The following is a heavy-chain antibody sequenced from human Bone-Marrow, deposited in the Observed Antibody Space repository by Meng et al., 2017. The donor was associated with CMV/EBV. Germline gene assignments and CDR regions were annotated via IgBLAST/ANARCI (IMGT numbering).Heavy chain of an antibody. CDR1: GLSFSGSA. D-gene: IGHD2-2*01. CDR2: IRSKANSYAT. J-gene: IGHJ6*02. Sequence: GVSRRRSCAASGLSFSGSAMHWVRQASGKGLEWVGRIRSKANSYATAYGASVKGRFTISRDDSKNTAYLQMNSLKNEDTAVKYCTRLTVERKGYCSSTSCVDVWGQGTTVTVSS. CDR3: TRLTVERKGYCSSTSCVDV. V-gene: IGHV3-73*01.